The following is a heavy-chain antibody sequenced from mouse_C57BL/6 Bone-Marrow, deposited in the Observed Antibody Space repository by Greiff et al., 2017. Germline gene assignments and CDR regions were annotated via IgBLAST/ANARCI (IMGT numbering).Heavy chain of an antibody. CDR3: ARTPCDGSSSRWYFDV. CDR1: GYAFSSYW. Sequence: QVQLQQFGAELVKPGASVKISCKASGYAFSSYWMNWVKQRPGKGLEWIGQIYPGDGDTNYNGKFKGKATLTADKSSSTAYMQLSSLTSEDSAVYFCARTPCDGSSSRWYFDVWGTGTTVTVSS. J-gene: IGHJ1*03. V-gene: IGHV1-80*01. D-gene: IGHD1-1*01. CDR2: IYPGDGDT.